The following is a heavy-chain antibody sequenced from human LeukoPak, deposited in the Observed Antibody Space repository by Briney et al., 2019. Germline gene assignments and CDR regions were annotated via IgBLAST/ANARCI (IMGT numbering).Heavy chain of an antibody. D-gene: IGHD3-10*01. CDR1: GFTFSSYA. J-gene: IGHJ5*02. CDR2: ISSNGGST. V-gene: IGHV3-64*01. CDR3: ARGPPRSGSYYRGLFDP. Sequence: GGSLRLSCAASGFTFSSYAMHWVRQAPGKGLEYVSAISSNGGSTYYANSVKGRFTISRDNSKNTLYLQMGSLRAEDMAVYYCARGPPRSGSYYRGLFDPWGQGTLVTVSS.